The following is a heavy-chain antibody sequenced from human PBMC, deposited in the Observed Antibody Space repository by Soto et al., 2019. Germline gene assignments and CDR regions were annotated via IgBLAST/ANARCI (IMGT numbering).Heavy chain of an antibody. J-gene: IGHJ6*02. V-gene: IGHV4-59*01. Sequence: SETLSLPFTVSGGPISRYYWSWVRQPPGKGLEWIGYIYYSRSTNYNPSLKRRVTILVDTSKNQFSMKLSSVTAADTAVYYCARVMSGYRHYYYGMDVWGQGTTVTVSS. D-gene: IGHD3-3*01. CDR1: GGPISRYY. CDR3: ARVMSGYRHYYYGMDV. CDR2: IYYSRST.